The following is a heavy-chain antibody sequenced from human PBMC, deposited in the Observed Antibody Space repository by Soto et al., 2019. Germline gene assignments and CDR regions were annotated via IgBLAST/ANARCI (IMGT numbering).Heavy chain of an antibody. CDR3: ARKQIEENWSDP. Sequence: SETLSLTCTVSGGSVSSGNYYWSWIRQPPGKGLEWIGYIYHSGNTLYNPSLKSRVTISVDKSKNQFSLKLSSVTAADTAVYYCARKQIEENWSDPWGHGTLVTVSS. CDR1: GGSVSSGNYY. J-gene: IGHJ5*02. V-gene: IGHV4-61*01. CDR2: IYHSGNT.